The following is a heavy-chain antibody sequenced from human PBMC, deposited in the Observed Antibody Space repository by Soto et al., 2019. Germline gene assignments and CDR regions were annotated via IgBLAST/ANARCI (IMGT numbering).Heavy chain of an antibody. CDR3: AADAWYTSGWYELDY. Sequence: GASVKVSCKASGFTFTSSAMQWVRQARGQRLEWIGWIVVGSGNTNYAQKFQERVTITRDMSTSTAYMELSSLRSEDTAVYYCAADAWYTSGWYELDYWGQGTLVTVSS. CDR1: GFTFTSSA. J-gene: IGHJ4*02. D-gene: IGHD6-19*01. CDR2: IVVGSGNT. V-gene: IGHV1-58*02.